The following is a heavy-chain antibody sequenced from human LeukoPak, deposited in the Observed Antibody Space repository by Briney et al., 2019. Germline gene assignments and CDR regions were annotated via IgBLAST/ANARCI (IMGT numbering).Heavy chain of an antibody. D-gene: IGHD3-9*01. J-gene: IGHJ4*02. V-gene: IGHV3-48*03. CDR1: GFTFSSYE. Sequence: GGSLRLSCAASGFTFSSYEMNWVRQAPGKGLEWVSHISRSGSTIYYADSVKGRFTISRDNAKNSLYLQVNSLRAEDTAVYCCARLFDGGYWGQGTLVTVSS. CDR2: ISRSGSTI. CDR3: ARLFDGGY.